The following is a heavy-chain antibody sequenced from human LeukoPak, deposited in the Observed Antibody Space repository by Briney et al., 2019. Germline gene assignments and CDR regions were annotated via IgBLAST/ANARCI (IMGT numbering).Heavy chain of an antibody. D-gene: IGHD3-3*01. J-gene: IGHJ2*01. V-gene: IGHV3-49*04. CDR1: GFTFGDYA. Sequence: GGSLRLSCTASGFTFGDYAMGWVRQAPGKGLEWVGFIRSKAYGGTTEYAASVKGRFTISRDDSKSIAYLQMNSLKTEDTAVYYCTRTEWPDDWYFDLWGRGTLVTVSS. CDR3: TRTEWPDDWYFDL. CDR2: IRSKAYGGTT.